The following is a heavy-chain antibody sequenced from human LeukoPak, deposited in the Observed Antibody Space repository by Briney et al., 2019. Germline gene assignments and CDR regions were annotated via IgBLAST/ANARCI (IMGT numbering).Heavy chain of an antibody. D-gene: IGHD6-13*01. CDR1: GFTFDDYG. CDR3: ARDSGSSWYEHAFDI. J-gene: IGHJ3*02. Sequence: PGGSLRLSCAASGFTFDDYGMSWVRQAPGKGLERVSGVNWNGGSTGYADSAKGRFTISRDNAKNSLYLQMNSLRAEDTALYYCARDSGSSWYEHAFDIWGQGTMVTVSS. V-gene: IGHV3-20*04. CDR2: VNWNGGST.